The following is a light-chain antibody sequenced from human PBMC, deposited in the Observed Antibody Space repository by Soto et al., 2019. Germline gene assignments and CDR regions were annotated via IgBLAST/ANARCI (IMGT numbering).Light chain of an antibody. Sequence: IQLTQSPSSLSTSVGDRVTISCRASQGIANFLAWYQQKPGKAPKLLIYGASTLQSGVPSRFICSGSGTDFTLTISSLQPEDFATYYCQQLNSFPIPFGPGTKVDIK. V-gene: IGKV1-9*01. CDR1: QGIANF. CDR3: QQLNSFPIP. J-gene: IGKJ3*01. CDR2: GAS.